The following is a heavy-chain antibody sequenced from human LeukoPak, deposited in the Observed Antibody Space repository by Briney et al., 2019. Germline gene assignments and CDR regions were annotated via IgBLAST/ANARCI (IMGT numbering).Heavy chain of an antibody. CDR3: ARSGSYGGYYFDY. D-gene: IGHD1-26*01. Sequence: ASVKVSRKASGYTFTSYDINWVRQATGQGLEWMGWMNPNSGNTGCAQKFQGRVTITRNTSISTAYMELSSLRSEDTAVYYCARSGSYGGYYFDYWGQGTLVTVSS. CDR1: GYTFTSYD. V-gene: IGHV1-8*03. CDR2: MNPNSGNT. J-gene: IGHJ4*02.